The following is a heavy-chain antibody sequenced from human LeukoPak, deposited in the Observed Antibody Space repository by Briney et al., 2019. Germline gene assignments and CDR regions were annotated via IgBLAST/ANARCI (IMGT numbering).Heavy chain of an antibody. CDR3: ARAALWFGELLDGMDV. J-gene: IGHJ6*02. CDR2: INPNSGGT. V-gene: IGHV1-2*06. CDR1: GGTFSSYA. Sequence: ASVTVSCKASGGTFSSYAISWVRQAPGQGLEWMGRINPNSGGTNYAQKFQGRVTMTRDTSISTAYMELSRLRSDETAVYYCARAALWFGELLDGMDVWGQGTTVTVSS. D-gene: IGHD3-10*01.